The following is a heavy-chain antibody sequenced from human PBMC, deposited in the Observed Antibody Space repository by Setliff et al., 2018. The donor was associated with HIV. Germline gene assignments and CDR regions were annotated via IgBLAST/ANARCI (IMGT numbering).Heavy chain of an antibody. CDR3: ARDFSGTYYGDIDY. D-gene: IGHD1-26*01. V-gene: IGHV1-3*01. CDR2: INVGKGNT. CDR1: GYTFSTYG. Sequence: ASVKVSCKASGYTFSTYGMHWVRQAPGQRLEWMAWINVGKGNTKYSQNLQGRLTVTGDTSASTVDMELSSLTHEDTAVYYCARDFSGTYYGDIDYWGQGTLVTVSS. J-gene: IGHJ4*02.